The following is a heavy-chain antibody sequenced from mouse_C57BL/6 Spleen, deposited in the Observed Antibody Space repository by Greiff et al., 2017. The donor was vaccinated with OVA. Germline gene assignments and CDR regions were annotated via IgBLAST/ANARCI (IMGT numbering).Heavy chain of an antibody. J-gene: IGHJ2*01. D-gene: IGHD4-1*01. Sequence: EVQRVESGPGLVKPSQSLSLTCSVTGYSITSGYYWNWIRQFPGNKLEWMGYISYDGSNNYNPSLKNRISITRDTSKNQFFLKLNSVTTEDTATYYCARGMGRDYWGQGTTLTVSS. V-gene: IGHV3-6*01. CDR2: ISYDGSN. CDR3: ARGMGRDY. CDR1: GYSITSGYY.